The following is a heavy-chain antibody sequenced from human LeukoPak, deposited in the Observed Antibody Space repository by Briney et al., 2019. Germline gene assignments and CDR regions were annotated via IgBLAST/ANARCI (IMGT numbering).Heavy chain of an antibody. CDR1: GFTFSNAW. CDR3: TTVLLLWFGAPDY. J-gene: IGHJ4*02. V-gene: IGHV3-15*01. Sequence: GGSLRLSCAASGFTFSNAWMSWVRQAPGKGLEWVGRIKSKTDGGTTDYAAPVKGRFTISRDDSKNTLYLQMNSLKTEDTAVYYCTTVLLLWFGAPDYWGQGTLVTVSS. D-gene: IGHD3-10*01. CDR2: IKSKTDGGTT.